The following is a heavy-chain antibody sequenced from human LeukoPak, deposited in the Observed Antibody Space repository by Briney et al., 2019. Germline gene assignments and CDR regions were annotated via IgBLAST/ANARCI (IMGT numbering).Heavy chain of an antibody. Sequence: QAGGSLRLSCAASGFTFSSYAMHWARQAPGKGLEWVAYIPYDASDKYYADSVKGRFTISRDNSNNTLTLHMNSLRTEDTSIYFCAKGAWAADGPMGNNFASWGQGSLVTVSS. CDR1: GFTFSSYA. CDR3: AKGAWAADGPMGNNFAS. J-gene: IGHJ4*02. CDR2: IPYDASDK. D-gene: IGHD6-13*01. V-gene: IGHV3-30*02.